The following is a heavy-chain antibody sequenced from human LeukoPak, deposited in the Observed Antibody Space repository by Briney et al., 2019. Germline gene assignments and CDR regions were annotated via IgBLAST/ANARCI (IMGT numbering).Heavy chain of an antibody. Sequence: GEFLKISCKGSGYSFTSYWIGWVRQMPGKGLEWMGVIYPDGYDTRYGPSFQGQVTISADKYISTAYLQWSSLEASDTAMYYCARHRRCSGGSCYSYDAFDIWGQGTMVTVSS. J-gene: IGHJ3*02. CDR3: ARHRRCSGGSCYSYDAFDI. D-gene: IGHD2-15*01. CDR1: GYSFTSYW. CDR2: IYPDGYDT. V-gene: IGHV5-51*01.